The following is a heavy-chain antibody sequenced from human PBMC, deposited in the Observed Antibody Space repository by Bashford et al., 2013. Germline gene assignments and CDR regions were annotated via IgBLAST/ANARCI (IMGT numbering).Heavy chain of an antibody. J-gene: IGHJ4*02. V-gene: IGHV3-21*01. CDR3: ARDQNGGRSAGFDY. D-gene: IGHD1-26*01. Sequence: VRQAPGKGLEWVSSISSSSSYIYYADSVKGRFTISRDNAKNSLYLQMNSLRAEDTAVYYCARDQNGGRSAGFDYWGQGTLVTVSS. CDR2: ISSSSSYI.